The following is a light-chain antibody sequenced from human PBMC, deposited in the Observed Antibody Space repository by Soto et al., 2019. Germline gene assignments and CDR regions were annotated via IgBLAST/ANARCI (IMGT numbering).Light chain of an antibody. J-gene: IGKJ1*01. CDR2: GTS. V-gene: IGKV3D-15*01. CDR3: QQYNIWPPWT. Sequence: EIVLTQSPATLPLSPGERATLSCGASQSVSSNYLAWYQQKPGQAPRLLIYGTSSRATGIPARFSGSGSGTEFTLTISSLQSEDFAVYYCQQYNIWPPWTFGQGTKVDIK. CDR1: QSVSSN.